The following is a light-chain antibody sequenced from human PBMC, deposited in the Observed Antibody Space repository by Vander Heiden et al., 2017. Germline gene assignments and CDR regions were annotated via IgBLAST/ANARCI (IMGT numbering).Light chain of an antibody. J-gene: IGLJ2*01. V-gene: IGLV1-44*01. CDR3: AAWDDSLTGSVV. CDR2: GDN. CDR1: SSNIGTNT. Sequence: QSVLTQPPSASGTPGQRVTISCSGSSSNIGTNTVNWYQQRPGTAPKLLIYGDNHRPSGVPDRFSGSKSGTSASLAISGLQSEDEADYYCAAWDDSLTGSVVFGRGTKLTVL.